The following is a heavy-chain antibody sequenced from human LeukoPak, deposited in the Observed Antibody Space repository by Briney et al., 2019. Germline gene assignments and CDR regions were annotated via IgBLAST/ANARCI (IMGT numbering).Heavy chain of an antibody. J-gene: IGHJ3*02. D-gene: IGHD5-12*01. CDR3: ARPTMVATTLDAFDI. V-gene: IGHV3-21*01. CDR1: GFPFSSYS. CDR2: ISSYSSYI. Sequence: PGGSLRLSCAASGFPFSSYSMNWVRQAPGKGLEWVSSISSYSSYIYYADSVKGRFTISRDNAKNSLYLQMNSLRAEDTAVYYCARPTMVATTLDAFDIWGHGTMVTVSS.